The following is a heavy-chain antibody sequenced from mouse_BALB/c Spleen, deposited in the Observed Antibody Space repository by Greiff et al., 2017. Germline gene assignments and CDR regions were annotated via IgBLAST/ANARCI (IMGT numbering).Heavy chain of an antibody. D-gene: IGHD2-2*01. Sequence: GGGLVQPKGSLKLSCAASGFTFNTYAMIWVRQAPGKGLEWVARIRSKSNNYATYYADSVKDRFTISRDDSQSMLYLQMNNLKTEDTAMYYCVRRGYDYAMDYWGQGTSVTVSS. CDR3: VRRGYDYAMDY. V-gene: IGHV10-1*02. CDR2: IRSKSNNYAT. CDR1: GFTFNTYA. J-gene: IGHJ4*01.